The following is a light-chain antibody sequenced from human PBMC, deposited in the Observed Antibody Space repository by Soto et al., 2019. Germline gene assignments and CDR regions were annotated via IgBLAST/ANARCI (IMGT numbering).Light chain of an antibody. V-gene: IGLV1-40*01. J-gene: IGLJ2*01. CDR1: SSNIGAGYD. Sequence: SVLTQPPSVSGAPGQRVTISCTGSSSNIGAGYDVHWYQQLPGTAPKLLIYGNSNRPSGVPDRFSGSKSGTSASLAITGLQAEDAADYYCQSYDSSLSVYVVFGGGTKLTVL. CDR2: GNS. CDR3: QSYDSSLSVYVV.